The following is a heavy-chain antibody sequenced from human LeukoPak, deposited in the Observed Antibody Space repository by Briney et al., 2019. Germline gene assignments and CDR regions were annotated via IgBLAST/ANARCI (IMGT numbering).Heavy chain of an antibody. CDR2: ISYDGRNK. J-gene: IGHJ3*01. V-gene: IGHV3-30*18. CDR1: GFTFNNHD. D-gene: IGHD2-15*01. CDR3: AKPRDIDSWAFDV. Sequence: GRSLRLSCAASGFTFNNHDMHWVRQAPGKGLEWVAAISYDGRNKYYADSVKGRFTISRDNSKNTLNLQMNSLRTEDTAVFYCAKPRDIDSWAFDVWGQGTMVTVSS.